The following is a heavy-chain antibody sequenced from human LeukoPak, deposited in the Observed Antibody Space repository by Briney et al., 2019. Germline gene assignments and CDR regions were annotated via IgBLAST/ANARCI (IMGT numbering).Heavy chain of an antibody. CDR2: ISGSGDNM. CDR3: ARPYSGSYFDAFDI. Sequence: PGGSLRLYCLASQFTLNNYAMTWIRHAPGKGLEWVSSISGSGDNMDYADSVKGRFTISRDNSENTLYLRMNSLRGEDTAVYYCARPYSGSYFDAFDIWGQGTMVTVSS. V-gene: IGHV3-23*01. CDR1: QFTLNNYA. D-gene: IGHD1-26*01. J-gene: IGHJ3*02.